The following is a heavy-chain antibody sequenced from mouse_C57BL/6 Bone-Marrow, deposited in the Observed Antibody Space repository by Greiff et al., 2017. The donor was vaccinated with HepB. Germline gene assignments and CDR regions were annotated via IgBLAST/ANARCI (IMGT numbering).Heavy chain of an antibody. CDR3: ARGYYGRNWYFDV. J-gene: IGHJ1*03. V-gene: IGHV3-8*01. Sequence: EVKLVESGPGLAKPSQTLSLTCSVTGYSITSDYWNWIRKFPGNKLEYMGYISYSGSTYYNPSLKSRISITRDTSKNQYYLQLNSVTTEDTATYYCARGYYGRNWYFDVWGTGTTVTVSS. CDR1: GYSITSDY. CDR2: ISYSGST. D-gene: IGHD1-1*01.